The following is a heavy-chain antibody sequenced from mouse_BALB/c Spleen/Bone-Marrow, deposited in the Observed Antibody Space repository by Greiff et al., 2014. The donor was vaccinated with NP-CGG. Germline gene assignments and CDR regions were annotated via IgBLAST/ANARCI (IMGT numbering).Heavy chain of an antibody. CDR3: GSYWFAY. J-gene: IGHJ3*01. CDR1: GYSFTGYF. V-gene: IGHV1-37*01. CDR2: INPYNGDT. Sequence: VQLKESGPELVKPGASVKISCKASGYSFTGYFMNWAKQSHGKSLEWIGRINPYNGDTFYNQKFKGKATLTVDKSSSTAHMELLSLTSEDSAVYYCGSYWFAYWGQGTLVTVSA.